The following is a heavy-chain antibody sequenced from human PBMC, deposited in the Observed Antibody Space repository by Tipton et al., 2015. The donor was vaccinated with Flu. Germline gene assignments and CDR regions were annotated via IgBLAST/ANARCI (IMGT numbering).Heavy chain of an antibody. J-gene: IGHJ5*02. CDR2: VYRTGST. CDR1: GDSISSDFY. D-gene: IGHD4-11*01. CDR3: ARRDYSYYVSYPKRAFDP. V-gene: IGHV4-38-2*01. Sequence: TLSLTCAVSGDSISSDFYWAWIRQFPGKGLEWIGTVYRTGSTIYNPSLKSRVTISIDTSKKQFSLNMRSVTAADMAVYYCARRDYSYYVSYPKRAFDPWGQAPLGAVSS.